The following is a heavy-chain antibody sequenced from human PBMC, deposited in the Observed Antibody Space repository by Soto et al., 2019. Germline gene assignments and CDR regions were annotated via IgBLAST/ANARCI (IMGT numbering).Heavy chain of an antibody. V-gene: IGHV4-34*01. D-gene: IGHD6-13*01. Sequence: SETLSLTCAVYGGSFSGYYWSWIRQPPGKGLEWIGEINHSGSTNYNPSLKSRVTISVDTSKNQFSLKLSSVTAADTAVYYCARGYSSSWYRVWQRTSGDYYYYYMDVWGKGTTVTVSS. CDR2: INHSGST. CDR3: ARGYSSSWYRVWQRTSGDYYYYYMDV. J-gene: IGHJ6*03. CDR1: GGSFSGYY.